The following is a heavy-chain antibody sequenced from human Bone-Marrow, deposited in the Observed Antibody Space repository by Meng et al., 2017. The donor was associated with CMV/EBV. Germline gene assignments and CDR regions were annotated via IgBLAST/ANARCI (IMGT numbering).Heavy chain of an antibody. D-gene: IGHD6-19*01. J-gene: IGHJ6*02. V-gene: IGHV1-69*05. CDR2: IIPIFGTA. Sequence: SVKVSCKASGGTFSSYAISWVRQAPGQGLEWMGGIIPIFGTANYAQKFQGRVTITTDESTSTAYMELSSLRSEDTAVYYCARGVAVADYYYGMDVWGQGTTVTASS. CDR1: GGTFSSYA. CDR3: ARGVAVADYYYGMDV.